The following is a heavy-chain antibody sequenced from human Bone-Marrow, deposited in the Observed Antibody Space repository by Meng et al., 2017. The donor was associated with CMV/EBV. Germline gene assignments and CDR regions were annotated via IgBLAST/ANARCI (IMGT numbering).Heavy chain of an antibody. CDR2: INPNSGGT. CDR3: ARAGVGGNSSFDP. D-gene: IGHD4-23*01. J-gene: IGHJ5*02. CDR1: RHTLTGYY. Sequence: ASVKVSCKAPRHTLTGYYIHWVRQAPGQGLEWLGWINPNSGGTNYAQKFQGRVTMTRDMSISTAFMELSRLRSEDTAMYYCARAGVGGNSSFDPWGQGTLVTVSS. V-gene: IGHV1-2*02.